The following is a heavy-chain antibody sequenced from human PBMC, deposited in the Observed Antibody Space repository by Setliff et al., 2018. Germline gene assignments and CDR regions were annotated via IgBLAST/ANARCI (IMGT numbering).Heavy chain of an antibody. D-gene: IGHD3-3*01. Sequence: GGSLRLSCEGSGFTFAAYSFTWVRQAPGKGLEFVSGIIQGGNTYYLDSVKGRFTVSRDNSNNTLYLHMSSLRAEDTAVYFCARIFLYGTSWYFDNWGQGTLVTVSS. V-gene: IGHV3-20*04. CDR3: ARIFLYGTSWYFDN. CDR2: IIQGGNT. J-gene: IGHJ4*02. CDR1: GFTFAAYS.